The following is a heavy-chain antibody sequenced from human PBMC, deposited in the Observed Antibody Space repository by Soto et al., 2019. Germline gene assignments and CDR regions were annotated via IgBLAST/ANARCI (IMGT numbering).Heavy chain of an antibody. CDR1: GYTFTSHG. Sequence: ASVKVSCKASGYTFTSHGISWVRQAPGQGLEWMRWISAYNGNTNYAQKLQGRVTMTTDTSTSTAYMELRSLRSDDTAVYYCARDLFLYYDILTGYFPPFDPWGQGTLVTVSS. CDR3: ARDLFLYYDILTGYFPPFDP. CDR2: ISAYNGNT. V-gene: IGHV1-18*01. D-gene: IGHD3-9*01. J-gene: IGHJ5*02.